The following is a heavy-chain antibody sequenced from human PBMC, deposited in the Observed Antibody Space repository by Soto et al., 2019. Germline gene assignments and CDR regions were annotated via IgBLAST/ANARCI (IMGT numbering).Heavy chain of an antibody. J-gene: IGHJ4*02. CDR3: ARELLGLDY. CDR2: ISFEGTNK. CDR1: GLTFSRYT. Sequence: QVQLVESGGGVVQPGRSLRLACAASGLTFSRYTMHWVRQAPGKGLEWVAIISFEGTNKYSADSVKGRFTISRDNSKNTLYLQMNSLRIEDTAVYYCARELLGLDYWGQGTLVTVSS. V-gene: IGHV3-30-3*01. D-gene: IGHD2-15*01.